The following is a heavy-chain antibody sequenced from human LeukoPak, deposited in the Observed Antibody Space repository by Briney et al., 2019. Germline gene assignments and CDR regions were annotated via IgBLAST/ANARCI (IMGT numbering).Heavy chain of an antibody. CDR3: AKEGEAVAGTQYYFDY. V-gene: IGHV3-23*01. CDR1: GFTFSSYA. Sequence: GGSLRLSCAASGFTFSSYAMSWVRQAPGKGLEWVPAISGSGGSTYYADSVKGRFTISRDNSKNTLYLQMNSLRAEDTAVYYCAKEGEAVAGTQYYFDYWGQGTLVTVSS. CDR2: ISGSGGST. D-gene: IGHD6-19*01. J-gene: IGHJ4*02.